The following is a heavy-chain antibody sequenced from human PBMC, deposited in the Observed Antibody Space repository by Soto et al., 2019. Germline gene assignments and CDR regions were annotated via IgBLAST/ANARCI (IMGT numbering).Heavy chain of an antibody. J-gene: IGHJ4*02. CDR1: GGSIRSDYYY. V-gene: IGHV4-61*01. CDR2: IYYSGST. D-gene: IGHD3-3*01. CDR3: ARTTIFGVVTDFDY. Sequence: SETLSLTCNVSGGSIRSDYYYWGWIRQPPGKGLEWIGYIYYSGSTNYNPSLKSRVTISVDTSKNQFSLKLSSVTAADTAVYYCARTTIFGVVTDFDYWGQGTLVTVSS.